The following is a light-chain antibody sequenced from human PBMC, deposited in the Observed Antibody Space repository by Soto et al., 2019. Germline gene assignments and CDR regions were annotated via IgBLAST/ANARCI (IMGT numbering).Light chain of an antibody. J-gene: IGKJ5*01. V-gene: IGKV1-39*01. Sequence: DLQMTQSPSSLSASVGDRVTITCRASQSISSYLNWYQQKPGKAPKLLIYAASSLQSGVPSRFSGSGSGTDFTLIISSLQPEDLATYYCQQSYSTPSITFGQGTRLEIK. CDR1: QSISSY. CDR2: AAS. CDR3: QQSYSTPSIT.